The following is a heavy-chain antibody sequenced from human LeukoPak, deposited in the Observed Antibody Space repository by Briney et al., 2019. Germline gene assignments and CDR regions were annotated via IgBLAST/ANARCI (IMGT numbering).Heavy chain of an antibody. D-gene: IGHD4/OR15-4a*01. J-gene: IGHJ3*02. CDR1: GGTFSSYA. CDR3: AKRRETMEGAFDI. V-gene: IGHV1-69*13. Sequence: ASVKVSCKASGGTFSSYAISWVRQAPGQGLEWMGGIIPIFGTANYAQKFQGRVTITADESTSTAYMELSSLRSEDTAVYYCAKRRETMEGAFDIWGQGTMVTVSS. CDR2: IIPIFGTA.